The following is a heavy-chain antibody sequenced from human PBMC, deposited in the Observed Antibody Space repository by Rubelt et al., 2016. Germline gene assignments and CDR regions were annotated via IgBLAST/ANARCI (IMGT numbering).Heavy chain of an antibody. J-gene: IGHJ3*02. CDR2: AYYSGNA. CDR1: GGSISSGVYY. V-gene: IGHV4-39*01. Sequence: QLQLQESGPGLVKASETLSLTCSVSGGSISSGVYYGGWIRLPPGKGLEWIGNAYYSGNAYYNPSLKSRVTISVDTSKDQLPLKLSSWTAADTAVYYCARHEQQLAAFDIWGPGTMVTVSS. D-gene: IGHD6-13*01. CDR3: ARHEQQLAAFDI.